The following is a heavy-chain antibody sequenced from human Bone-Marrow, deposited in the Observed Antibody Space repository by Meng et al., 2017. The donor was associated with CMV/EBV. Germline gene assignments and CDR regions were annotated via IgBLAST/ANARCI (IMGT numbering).Heavy chain of an antibody. V-gene: IGHV3-30-3*01. CDR2: ISYDGSNK. Sequence: GGSLRLSCAASGFTFSSYAMHWVRQAPGKGLEWVAVISYDGSNKYYADSVKGRFTISRDNSKNTLYLHMNGLRTEDTAIYYCAKDQNSGYDPDYGMDVWGQGTTVTVSS. CDR1: GFTFSSYA. J-gene: IGHJ6*02. D-gene: IGHD5-12*01. CDR3: AKDQNSGYDPDYGMDV.